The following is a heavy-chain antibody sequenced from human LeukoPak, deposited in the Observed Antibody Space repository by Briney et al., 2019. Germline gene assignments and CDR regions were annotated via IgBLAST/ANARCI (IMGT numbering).Heavy chain of an antibody. CDR1: GFTFSSYS. V-gene: IGHV3-48*01. CDR2: ISSSSSTI. Sequence: GGSPRLSCAASGFTFSSYSMNWVRQAPGKGLEWVSYISSSSSTIYYADSVKGRFTISRDNAKNSLYLQMNSLRAEDTAVYYCAREEVGATTVSWGQGTLVTVSS. J-gene: IGHJ5*02. CDR3: AREEVGATTVS. D-gene: IGHD1-26*01.